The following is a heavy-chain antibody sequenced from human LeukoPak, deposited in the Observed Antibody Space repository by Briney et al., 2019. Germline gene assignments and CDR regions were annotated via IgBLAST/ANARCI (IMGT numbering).Heavy chain of an antibody. V-gene: IGHV3-23*01. CDR2: ISGNGGST. J-gene: IGHJ4*02. CDR3: AKDPYSSRWYRSADY. D-gene: IGHD6-13*01. CDR1: GFTFSSYA. Sequence: GRSLRLSCAASGFTFSSYAMSWVRQAPGKGLEWVSTISGNGGSTNYADSVKGRFTISRDNSKNTLYLQMNSLRAEDTAVYYCAKDPYSSRWYRSADYWGQGTLVTVSS.